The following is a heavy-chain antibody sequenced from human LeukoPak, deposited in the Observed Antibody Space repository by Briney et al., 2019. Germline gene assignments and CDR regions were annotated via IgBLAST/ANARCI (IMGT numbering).Heavy chain of an antibody. V-gene: IGHV3-66*02. CDR1: RFTRSNNY. D-gene: IGHD5-18*01. CDR2: IYSGGST. CDR3: KKDRSYGRSYFDY. J-gene: IGHJ4*02. Sequence: GRCLRLSGAVWRFTRSNNYSIWVGPAPWKRLELVSVIYSGGSTYYADYVKGRFTISRDNSKNTLYLQMNSLRIEDTSVYYCKKDRSYGRSYFDYWGEGTLVTVAS.